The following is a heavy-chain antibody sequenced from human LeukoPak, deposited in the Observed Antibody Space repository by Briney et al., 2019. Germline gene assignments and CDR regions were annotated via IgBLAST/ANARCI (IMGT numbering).Heavy chain of an antibody. Sequence: PSETLSLTCTVSGGSISSGDYYWSWIRQPPGKGLEWIGYIYYSGSTYYNPSLKSRVTISVDTSKNQFSLKLSSVTAADTAVYYCAGGTVIRGEPDYWGQGTLVTVSS. CDR3: AGGTVIRGEPDY. CDR2: IYYSGST. CDR1: GGSISSGDYY. D-gene: IGHD3-10*01. V-gene: IGHV4-30-4*08. J-gene: IGHJ4*02.